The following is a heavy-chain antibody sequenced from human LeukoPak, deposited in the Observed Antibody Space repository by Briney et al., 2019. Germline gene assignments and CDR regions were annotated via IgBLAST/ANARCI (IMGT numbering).Heavy chain of an antibody. CDR2: IYYNGNT. D-gene: IGHD6-13*01. J-gene: IGHJ5*01. Sequence: PSETLSLTCTVSGDSISNYNWNWMRQPPGKGLEWIGYIYYNGNTNYNPSLKSRVTMSVDTSKNQFSLKLTSMTAADTALYYCARRIVATGWGRENWLDSWGQGTLVTVSS. CDR1: GDSISNYN. V-gene: IGHV4-59*08. CDR3: ARRIVATGWGRENWLDS.